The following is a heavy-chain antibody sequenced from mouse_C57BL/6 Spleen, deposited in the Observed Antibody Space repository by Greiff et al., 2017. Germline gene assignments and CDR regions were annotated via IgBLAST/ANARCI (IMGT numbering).Heavy chain of an antibody. D-gene: IGHD3-1*01. Sequence: EVQLQQSGPELVKPGASVKISCKASGYTFTDYYMNWVKQSHGKSLEWIGDINPNNGGTSYNQKFKGKATLTVDKSSSTAYMELRSLTSEDSAVYFCARWGLSLDYWGQGTTLTVSS. V-gene: IGHV1-26*01. CDR3: ARWGLSLDY. J-gene: IGHJ2*01. CDR2: INPNNGGT. CDR1: GYTFTDYY.